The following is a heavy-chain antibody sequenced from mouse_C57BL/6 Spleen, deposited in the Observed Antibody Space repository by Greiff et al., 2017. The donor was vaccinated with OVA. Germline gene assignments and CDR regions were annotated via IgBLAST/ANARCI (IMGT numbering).Heavy chain of an antibody. CDR1: GYAFSSSW. V-gene: IGHV1-82*01. CDR2: IYPGDGDT. CDR3: AKLGDYAMDY. Sequence: LEESGPELVKPGASVKISCKASGYAFSSSWMNWVKQRPGKGLEWIGRIYPGDGDTNYNGKFKGKATLTADKSSSTAYMQLSSLTSEDSAVYFCAKLGDYAMDYWGQGTSVTVSS. J-gene: IGHJ4*01. D-gene: IGHD3-1*01.